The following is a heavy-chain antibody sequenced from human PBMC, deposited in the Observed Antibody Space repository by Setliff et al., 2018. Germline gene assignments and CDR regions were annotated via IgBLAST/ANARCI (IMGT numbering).Heavy chain of an antibody. CDR1: GYSFSNYA. V-gene: IGHV1-69*13. CDR3: ARDWRHSGMSWANYFDY. D-gene: IGHD3-10*01. J-gene: IGHJ4*02. Sequence: SVKVSCKTSGYSFSNYALTWVRQVPGQGLEWMGRIFPKYGTANYAQEFQGKVSITADESTSTGYLELSSLQSEDTAVYYCARDWRHSGMSWANYFDYCGQGNVVTVSS. CDR2: IFPKYGTA.